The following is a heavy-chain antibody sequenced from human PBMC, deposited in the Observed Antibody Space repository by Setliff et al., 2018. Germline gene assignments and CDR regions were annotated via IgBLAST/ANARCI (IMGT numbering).Heavy chain of an antibody. Sequence: SETLSLTCTVSGGSISNGNNYWNWIRQPAGKGLEWIGRMYKSGSTNYNPSLRSRVTISVDTSKNQFSLKLSSVTAADTAVYWCARERRRSGYYFVGNLGLDLWGRGTPVTVSS. CDR1: GGSISNGNNY. CDR3: ARERRRSGYYFVGNLGLDL. J-gene: IGHJ2*01. CDR2: MYKSGST. D-gene: IGHD3-22*01. V-gene: IGHV4-61*02.